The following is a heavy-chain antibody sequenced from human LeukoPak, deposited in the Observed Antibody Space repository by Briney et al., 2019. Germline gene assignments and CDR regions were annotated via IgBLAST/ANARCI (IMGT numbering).Heavy chain of an antibody. V-gene: IGHV1-18*01. CDR3: ARVGSSGEFDL. J-gene: IGHJ5*02. Sequence: GASVKVSCKSSGYTLSDYGFTWVRQAPGQGLEWTGWISGFNGKTNYAVRVQDRLTLTTDTSTNTTTLDLRGLRPDDTAMYYCARVGSSGEFDLWGQGTLLTVSS. CDR2: ISGFNGKT. D-gene: IGHD6-13*01. CDR1: GYTLSDYG.